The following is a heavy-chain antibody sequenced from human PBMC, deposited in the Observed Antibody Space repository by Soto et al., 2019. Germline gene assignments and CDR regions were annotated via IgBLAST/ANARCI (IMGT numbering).Heavy chain of an antibody. CDR3: ACNWGNSLRNWLAP. CDR1: AGTFPHFA. V-gene: IGHV1-69*13. Sequence: VKVSCKASAGTFPHFALTWVRQAPGQGLEWMGGIIPVLSTTTYAQKFQGRISISADESTNTAYIELSSLTSEDTAVYYCACNWGNSLRNWLAPWGQGTLVTVSS. D-gene: IGHD7-27*01. CDR2: IIPVLSTT. J-gene: IGHJ5*02.